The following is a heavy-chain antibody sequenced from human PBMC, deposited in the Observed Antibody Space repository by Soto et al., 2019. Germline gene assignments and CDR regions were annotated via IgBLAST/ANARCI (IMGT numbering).Heavy chain of an antibody. D-gene: IGHD3-10*01. CDR3: ATLWFGEADY. CDR1: GGSISRSSYY. CDR2: IYYSGST. V-gene: IGHV4-39*01. J-gene: IGHJ4*02. Sequence: QLQLQESGPGRVKPSETLSLTCTVSGGSISRSSYYCGWIRQPPGKGLEWIGSIYYSGSTQYNPSLKSRVTISVDTSKNQFSLKLSSVTAADTAVYYCATLWFGEADYWGQGTLVTVSS.